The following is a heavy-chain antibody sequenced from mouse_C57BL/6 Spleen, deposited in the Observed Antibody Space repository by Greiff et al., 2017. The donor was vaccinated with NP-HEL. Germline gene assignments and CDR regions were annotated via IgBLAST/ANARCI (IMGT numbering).Heavy chain of an antibody. J-gene: IGHJ3*01. V-gene: IGHV1-61*01. Sequence: QVQLQQPGAELVRPGSSVKLSCKASGYTFTSYWMDWVKQRPGQGLEWIGNIYPSDSENHYNQKFKDKATLTVDKSSSTAYMQLSSLTSEDSAVYYCASYDYDGAWFAYWGQGTLVTVSA. D-gene: IGHD2-4*01. CDR1: GYTFTSYW. CDR3: ASYDYDGAWFAY. CDR2: IYPSDSEN.